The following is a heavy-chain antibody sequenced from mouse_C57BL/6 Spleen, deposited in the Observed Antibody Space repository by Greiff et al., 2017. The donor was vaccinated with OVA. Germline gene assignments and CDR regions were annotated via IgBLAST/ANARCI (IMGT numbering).Heavy chain of an antibody. CDR1: GYTFTSYC. D-gene: IGHD3-3*01. V-gene: IGHV1-69*01. Sequence: QVQLQQPGAELVMPGASVKLSCKASGYTFTSYCMHWVKQRPGQGLEWIGEFDPSDSYTNYNQKFKGKSPLTLDKSSSTAYMQISSLTSEGSACDYCARAMRYGTGYFDVWGTGTTVTVSS. CDR2: FDPSDSYT. CDR3: ARAMRYGTGYFDV. J-gene: IGHJ1*03.